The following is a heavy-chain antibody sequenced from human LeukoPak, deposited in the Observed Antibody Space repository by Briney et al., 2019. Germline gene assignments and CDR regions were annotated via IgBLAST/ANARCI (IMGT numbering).Heavy chain of an antibody. CDR2: ISDSGNT. V-gene: IGHV4-59*11. D-gene: IGHD1-26*01. J-gene: IGHJ4*02. Sequence: SETLSLTCTVSGGPISSHYWSWIRQPPGQGLEWIGYISDSGNTDYNPSLKIRVTISADASTNQLSLKMNSATAADTAMYYCARGRMPSRYRGFDYWGQGIPVTVSS. CDR1: GGPISSHY. CDR3: ARGRMPSRYRGFDY.